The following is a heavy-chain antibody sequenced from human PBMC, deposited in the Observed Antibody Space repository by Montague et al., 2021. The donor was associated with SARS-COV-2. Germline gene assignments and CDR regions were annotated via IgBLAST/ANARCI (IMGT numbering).Heavy chain of an antibody. D-gene: IGHD4-23*01. Sequence: SETRSLTCTVSGGSITGYYWSWLRRSPGKGLEWIAYIYDGGAVNYNPSLGSRVTISTDTSKNQSSLKVNSVTAADTAVYYCVRDHPYGGPRGAYDIWGQGTVVTVSS. J-gene: IGHJ3*02. CDR2: IYDGGAV. V-gene: IGHV4-59*01. CDR3: VRDHPYGGPRGAYDI. CDR1: GGSITGYY.